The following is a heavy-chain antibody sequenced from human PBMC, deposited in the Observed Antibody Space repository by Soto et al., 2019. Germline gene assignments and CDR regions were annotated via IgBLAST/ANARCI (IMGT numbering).Heavy chain of an antibody. CDR3: ARKGYGSGSYYMDV. Sequence: EVQLVESGGGLVQPGGSLRLSCAASGFTFSGYGMNWVRQAPGKGLEWVSYIGGSSSTIYYADSVKGRFTISRDNAKNSLYLQMNSLRAEDTAVYYCARKGYGSGSYYMDVWGKGTTVTVSS. D-gene: IGHD3-10*01. CDR1: GFTFSGYG. CDR2: IGGSSSTI. J-gene: IGHJ6*03. V-gene: IGHV3-48*01.